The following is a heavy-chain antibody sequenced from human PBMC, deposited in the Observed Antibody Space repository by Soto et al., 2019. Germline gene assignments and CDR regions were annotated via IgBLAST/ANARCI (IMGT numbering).Heavy chain of an antibody. CDR2: MYHSGST. Sequence: SETLSLTCAVSGGSISSGGYSWSWIRQPPGKGLEWIGYMYHSGSTYYNPSLKGRVTISIDRSKNQFSLKLSSVTAADTAVYYCVRQGIGVLHGLVDVWGQGTTVTVSS. CDR3: VRQGIGVLHGLVDV. J-gene: IGHJ6*02. V-gene: IGHV4-30-2*01. D-gene: IGHD1-26*01. CDR1: GGSISSGGYS.